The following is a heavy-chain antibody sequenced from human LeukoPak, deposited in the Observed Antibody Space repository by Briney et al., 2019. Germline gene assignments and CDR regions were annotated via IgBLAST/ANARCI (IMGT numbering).Heavy chain of an antibody. CDR1: GYTFTGYY. Sequence: GASVTVSCTASGYTFTGYYMHWVRQAPGQGLEWMGWINPNSGGTNYAQKFQGRVTMTRDTSISTAYMELSRLRSDDTAVYYCAREGVYYDILKDPWGQGTLVTVSS. J-gene: IGHJ5*02. CDR3: AREGVYYDILKDP. D-gene: IGHD3-9*01. CDR2: INPNSGGT. V-gene: IGHV1-2*02.